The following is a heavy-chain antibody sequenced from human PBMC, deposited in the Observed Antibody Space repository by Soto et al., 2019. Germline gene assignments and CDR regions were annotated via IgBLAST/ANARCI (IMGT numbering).Heavy chain of an antibody. CDR2: ISYDGSNK. V-gene: IGHV3-30-3*01. J-gene: IGHJ4*02. CDR1: GFTFSSYA. D-gene: IGHD6-13*01. CDR3: ARSPPAAGTKLDY. Sequence: GGSLRLSCAASGFTFSSYAMHWVRQAPGKGLEWVAVISYDGSNKYYADSVKGRFTISRDNSKNTLYLQMNSLRAEDTAVYYCARSPPAAGTKLDYWGQGTLVTVSS.